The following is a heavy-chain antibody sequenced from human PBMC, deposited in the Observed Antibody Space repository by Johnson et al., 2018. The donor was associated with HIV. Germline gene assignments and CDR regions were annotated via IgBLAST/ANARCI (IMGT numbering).Heavy chain of an antibody. CDR3: AKSDYPGIAGAGSAYDDAFGI. CDR1: GFTFSSYA. V-gene: IGHV3-30-3*02. D-gene: IGHD6-19*01. CDR2: ISYDGSNK. J-gene: IGHJ3*02. Sequence: QVQLVESGGGVVQPGRSLRLSCAASGFTFSSYAMHWVRQAPGKGLEWVAVISYDGSNKYYADSVKGRFTISRDNSKNTLYLQMNSLRAEDTAGYYCAKSDYPGIAGAGSAYDDAFGIWGQGTIVTVSS.